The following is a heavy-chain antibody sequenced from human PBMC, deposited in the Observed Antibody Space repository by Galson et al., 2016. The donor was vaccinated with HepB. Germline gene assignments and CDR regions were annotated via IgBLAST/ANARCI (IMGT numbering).Heavy chain of an antibody. D-gene: IGHD6-13*01. CDR2: LSYDGRQK. J-gene: IGHJ4*02. V-gene: IGHV3-30*18. CDR1: GFTFSNAW. CDR3: AKGVKAAAGTLDAY. Sequence: SLRLSCAASGFTFSNAWMNWVRQAPGKGLEWVAVLSYDGRQKKYGDSVKGRFTISRDNSNNTLYLQMDSLRPEDTAVYYCAKGVKAAAGTLDAYWGQGILVTVSS.